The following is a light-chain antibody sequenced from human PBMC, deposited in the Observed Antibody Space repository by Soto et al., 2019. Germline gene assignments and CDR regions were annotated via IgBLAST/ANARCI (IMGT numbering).Light chain of an antibody. CDR2: DAS. Sequence: EIVLTQSPATLSLSPWERATLSCRASQSVSSYLAWYQQKPGQAPRLLIYDASNRATGIPARFSGSGSGTDFTLTISSLEPEDFAVYYCQQRSNWVTFGPGTKVDIK. CDR3: QQRSNWVT. CDR1: QSVSSY. J-gene: IGKJ3*01. V-gene: IGKV3-11*01.